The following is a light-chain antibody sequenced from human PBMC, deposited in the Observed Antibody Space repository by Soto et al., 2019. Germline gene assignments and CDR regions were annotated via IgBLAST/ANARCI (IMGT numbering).Light chain of an antibody. J-gene: IGKJ1*01. CDR1: QSVLVSSMNENC. V-gene: IGKV4-1*01. CDR3: QHCYSPPWT. CDR2: WAS. Sequence: DIVMTQSPASLAVSLGERAAIKCKSSQSVLVSSMNENCLGWYQQKPGQPPKLLIYWASTRASGVPDRFSGRGSGTDFALTITKLQGEDVALYYCQHCYSPPWTVGQGTKVVIK.